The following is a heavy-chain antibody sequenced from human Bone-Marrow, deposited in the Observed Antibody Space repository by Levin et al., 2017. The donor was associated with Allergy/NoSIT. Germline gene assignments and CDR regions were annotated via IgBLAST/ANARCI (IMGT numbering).Heavy chain of an antibody. D-gene: IGHD2-21*01. J-gene: IGHJ6*02. CDR2: IIPVYGTP. Sequence: SVKVSCKASGGTFGVYGISWVRQAPGQGLEWMGGIIPVYGTPHYAQKFQGRVTIIADESTTTAYIDLSSLRSEDTAVYYCASAEEIYEDGDHDWHYYGMDVWGQGTTVTVSS. CDR1: GGTFGVYG. V-gene: IGHV1-69*13. CDR3: ASAEEIYEDGDHDWHYYGMDV.